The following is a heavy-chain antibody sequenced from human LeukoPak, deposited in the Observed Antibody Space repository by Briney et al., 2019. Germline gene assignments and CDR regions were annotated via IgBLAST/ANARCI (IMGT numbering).Heavy chain of an antibody. Sequence: SETLSLTCTVSGGSINFYYWNWIRQPAGKGLEWIGRIYSTGSTNYSPSLKSRVTMTVDKSKNQFSLNLSSVTAADTAVYYCARGIADPYSFDSWGQGILVTVSS. CDR3: ARGIADPYSFDS. CDR1: GGSINFYY. D-gene: IGHD6-13*01. V-gene: IGHV4-4*07. J-gene: IGHJ4*02. CDR2: IYSTGST.